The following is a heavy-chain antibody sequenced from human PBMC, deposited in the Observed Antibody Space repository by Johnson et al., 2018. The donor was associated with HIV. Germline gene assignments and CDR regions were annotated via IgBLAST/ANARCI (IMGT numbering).Heavy chain of an antibody. CDR2: IRYDGSNK. V-gene: IGHV3-33*08. CDR3: ARPYSEYIYAAFSL. J-gene: IGHJ3*01. CDR1: GFTFSSYG. D-gene: IGHD5-18*01. Sequence: QVQLVESGGGLVKPGGSLRLSCAASGFTFSSYGMHWVRQAPGKGLERVAFIRYDGSNKYYADSVKGRFTISRDNVKRSLYLQMNSLRAEDTAVYYCARPYSEYIYAAFSLWGQGTMVTVSS.